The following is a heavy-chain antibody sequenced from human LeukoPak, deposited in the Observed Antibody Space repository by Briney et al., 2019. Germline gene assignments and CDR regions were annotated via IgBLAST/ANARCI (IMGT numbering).Heavy chain of an antibody. CDR2: IYSTGRT. Sequence: SETLSLTCPVSGGSIRSYYWSWIRQPAGKGLEWIGRIYSTGRTNYNPSLKSRVTMSVDTSKNQFSLRLRSVTAADTAVYYCARQIASAGTAGFDFWGQGALVTVPS. CDR3: ARQIASAGTAGFDF. CDR1: GGSIRSYY. J-gene: IGHJ4*02. D-gene: IGHD6-13*01. V-gene: IGHV4-4*07.